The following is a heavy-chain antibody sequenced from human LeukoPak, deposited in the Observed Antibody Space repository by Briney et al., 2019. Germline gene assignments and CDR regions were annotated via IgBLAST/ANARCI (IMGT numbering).Heavy chain of an antibody. V-gene: IGHV3-30-3*01. CDR3: ARGAVDETAEGSVVPAARFRYRSVQFDY. Sequence: GGSLRLSCAASGFTFSSYAMHWVRQAPGKGLEWVAVISYDGSNKYYADSVKGRFTISRDNSKNTLYLQMNSLRAEDTAVYYCARGAVDETAEGSVVPAARFRYRSVQFDYWGQGTLVTVSS. J-gene: IGHJ4*02. CDR1: GFTFSSYA. CDR2: ISYDGSNK. D-gene: IGHD2-2*01.